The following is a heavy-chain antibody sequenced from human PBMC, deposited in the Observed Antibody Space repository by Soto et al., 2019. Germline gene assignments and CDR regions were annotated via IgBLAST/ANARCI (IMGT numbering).Heavy chain of an antibody. D-gene: IGHD3-3*01. V-gene: IGHV5-10-1*01. CDR1: GYRFSSYW. Sequence: GESLKISCKGSGYRFSSYWITWGRQMPGKGLEWMGRIDPSDSYTNYSPSFQGHVTISADKSISTAYLQWSSLKASDTAMYYCARQAIFGVIIIAFDIWGQGTMVTVSS. CDR3: ARQAIFGVIIIAFDI. J-gene: IGHJ3*02. CDR2: IDPSDSYT.